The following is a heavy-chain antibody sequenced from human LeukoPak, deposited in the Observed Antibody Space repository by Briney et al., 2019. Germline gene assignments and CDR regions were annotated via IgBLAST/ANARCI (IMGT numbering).Heavy chain of an antibody. J-gene: IGHJ4*02. CDR1: GFTFSNAW. Sequence: GGSLRLSCAASGFTFSNAWVGWVRQAPGKGLEWVGRIKSKTDGGTTDYAAPVKGRFTISRDDSKNKLYLQMNSLKTEDTAVYYCTTDYYDSSGYYRFDYWGQGTLVTVSS. CDR3: TTDYYDSSGYYRFDY. D-gene: IGHD3-22*01. CDR2: IKSKTDGGTT. V-gene: IGHV3-15*01.